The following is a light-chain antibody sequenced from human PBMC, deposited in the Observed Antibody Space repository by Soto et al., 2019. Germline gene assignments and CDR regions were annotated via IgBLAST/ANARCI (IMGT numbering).Light chain of an antibody. J-gene: IGKJ1*01. CDR3: HQRSNWLDT. Sequence: EIVMTQSPATLSVSPGERATLSCRASQSVSSNFAWYQQKPGQPPRLLIYDASKRATGIPARFSGSGSGTDFTLTISSLEAEDFAVYYCHQRSNWLDTFGQGTKVDNK. CDR2: DAS. CDR1: QSVSSN. V-gene: IGKV3-11*01.